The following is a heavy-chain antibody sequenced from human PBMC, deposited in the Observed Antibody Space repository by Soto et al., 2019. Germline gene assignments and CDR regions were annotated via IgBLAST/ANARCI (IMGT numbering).Heavy chain of an antibody. CDR2: IDPSDSYT. V-gene: IGHV5-10-1*01. CDR3: ARQLRGSYSSGWYPPPGMDV. Sequence: PGESLKISCKSSGYSFTSYWISWVRQMPGKGLEWMGRIDPSDSYTNYSPSFQGHVTISADKSISTAYLQWSSLKASDTAMYYCARQLRGSYSSGWYPPPGMDVWGQGTTVTVS. J-gene: IGHJ6*02. CDR1: GYSFTSYW. D-gene: IGHD6-19*01.